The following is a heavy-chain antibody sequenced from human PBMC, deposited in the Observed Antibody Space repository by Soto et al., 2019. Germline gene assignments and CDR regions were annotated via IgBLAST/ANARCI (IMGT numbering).Heavy chain of an antibody. CDR3: ARHKDLTYYYDSSGYYYLDY. J-gene: IGHJ4*02. CDR2: IDPSDSYT. V-gene: IGHV5-10-1*01. Sequence: GESLKISCKGSGYSFTSYWISWVRQMPGKGLEWMGRIDPSDSYTNYSPSFQGHVTISADKSISTAYLQWSSLKASDTAMYYCARHKDLTYYYDSSGYYYLDYWGQGTLVTGSS. D-gene: IGHD3-22*01. CDR1: GYSFTSYW.